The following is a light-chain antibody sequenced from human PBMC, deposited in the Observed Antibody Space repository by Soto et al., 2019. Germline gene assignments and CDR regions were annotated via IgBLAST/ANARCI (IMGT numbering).Light chain of an antibody. V-gene: IGKV3-11*01. CDR3: QQRSNRPKT. Sequence: EIVMTQSPATLSVSPGERATLSCRASQSVSSNLAWYQQKPGQAPRLLIYDASHRATGIPASFSGSGSGTDFTLTISSLEPEDFAVYDCQQRSNRPKTFGQGTKVEIK. J-gene: IGKJ1*01. CDR2: DAS. CDR1: QSVSSN.